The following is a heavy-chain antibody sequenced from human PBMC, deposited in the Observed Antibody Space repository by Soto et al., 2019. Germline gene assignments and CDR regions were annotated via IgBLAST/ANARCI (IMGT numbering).Heavy chain of an antibody. D-gene: IGHD3-3*01. V-gene: IGHV4-34*01. CDR1: GGSFSAYY. CDR2: INHSGGT. CDR3: ARGQRFSDWFDP. Sequence: SETLSLTCAVYGGSFSAYYWSWIRQPPGKGLEWIGEINHSGGTSYNPSLKSRVTISVDTSKSQFSLKLTSVTAADRAVYYCARGQRFSDWFDPWGQGTLVTVSS. J-gene: IGHJ5*02.